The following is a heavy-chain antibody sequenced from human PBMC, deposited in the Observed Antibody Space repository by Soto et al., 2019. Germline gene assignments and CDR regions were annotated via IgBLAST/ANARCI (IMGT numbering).Heavy chain of an antibody. D-gene: IGHD3-22*01. CDR3: ARDYQVTDPMIRSWSYWYFDL. CDR2: ISSSGSTI. V-gene: IGHV3-48*03. J-gene: IGHJ2*01. CDR1: GFTFSSYE. Sequence: HPGGSLRLSCAASGFTFSSYEMNWVRQAPGKGLEWVSYISSSGSTIYYADSVKGRFTISRDNAKNSLYLQMNSLRAEDTAVYYCARDYQVTDPMIRSWSYWYFDLWGRGTLVTVSS.